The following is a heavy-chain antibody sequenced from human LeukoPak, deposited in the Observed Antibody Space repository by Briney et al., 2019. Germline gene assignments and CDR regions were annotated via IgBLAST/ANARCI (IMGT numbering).Heavy chain of an antibody. D-gene: IGHD1-1*01. J-gene: IGHJ3*02. Sequence: GGSLRLSCAASGFTFSSYEMNWVRQAPGKGLEWVSYISSSGTAIYYADSVKGRFTISRDTAKNSLYLQMNSLRAEDTALYYCARDMEPDAFDIWGRGTMVTVSS. V-gene: IGHV3-48*03. CDR1: GFTFSSYE. CDR3: ARDMEPDAFDI. CDR2: ISSSGTAI.